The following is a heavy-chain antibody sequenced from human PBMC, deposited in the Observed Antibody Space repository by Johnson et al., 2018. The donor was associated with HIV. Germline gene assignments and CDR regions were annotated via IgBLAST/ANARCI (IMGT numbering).Heavy chain of an antibody. D-gene: IGHD1-26*01. CDR3: ANEPSLSGSYRIPLFDI. J-gene: IGHJ3*02. Sequence: VQLVESGGGLVQPGGSLRLSCAASGFTVSSNYMSWVRQAPGKGLEWVSGISWNSGSISYADSVKGRFTISRDNAKNSLYLQMNSLRAEDTALYYCANEPSLSGSYRIPLFDIWGQGTMVTVSP. V-gene: IGHV3-9*01. CDR1: GFTVSSNY. CDR2: ISWNSGSI.